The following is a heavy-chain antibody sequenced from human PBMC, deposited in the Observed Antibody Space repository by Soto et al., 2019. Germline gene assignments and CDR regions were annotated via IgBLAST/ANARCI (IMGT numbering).Heavy chain of an antibody. Sequence: QVQLVESGGGVVQPGRSLRLSCAASGFTFSSYGMHWVRQAPGKGLEWVAVIWYDGSNKYYADSVKGRFTISRDNSKNTLYLQMNSLRAEDTAVYXXXXXNEGRTTVTSSGDYWGQGTLVTVSS. D-gene: IGHD4-17*01. J-gene: IGHJ4*02. CDR3: XXXNEGRTTVTSSGDY. CDR1: GFTFSSYG. CDR2: IWYDGSNK. V-gene: IGHV3-33*01.